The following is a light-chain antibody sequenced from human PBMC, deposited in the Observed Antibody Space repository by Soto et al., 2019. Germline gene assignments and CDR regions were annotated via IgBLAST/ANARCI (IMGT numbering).Light chain of an antibody. CDR2: GAF. CDR3: QQYGGSPPGVT. CDR1: QRVSTSF. J-gene: IGKJ4*01. V-gene: IGKV3-20*01. Sequence: EIVLTQSPGTLSLSPGETATLSCRASQRVSTSFIAWYQQKPGQAPRLRMYGAFNRAIGIPDRFSGSGSGTDFTLIISRLEPEDFAVYYCQQYGGSPPGVTFGGGTKVEIK.